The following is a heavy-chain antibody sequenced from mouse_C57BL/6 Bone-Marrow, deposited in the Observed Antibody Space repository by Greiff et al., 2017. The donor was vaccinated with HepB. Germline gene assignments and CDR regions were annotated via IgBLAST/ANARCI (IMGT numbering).Heavy chain of an antibody. D-gene: IGHD1-1*01. Sequence: EVQGVESGPELVKPGASVKIPCKASGYTFTDYNMDWVKQSHGKSLEWIGDINPNNGGTIYNQKFKGKATLTVDKSSSTAYMELRSLTSEDTAVYYCARRTTVVAGYYFDYWGQGTTLTVSS. CDR1: GYTFTDYN. CDR3: ARRTTVVAGYYFDY. J-gene: IGHJ2*01. V-gene: IGHV1-18*01. CDR2: INPNNGGT.